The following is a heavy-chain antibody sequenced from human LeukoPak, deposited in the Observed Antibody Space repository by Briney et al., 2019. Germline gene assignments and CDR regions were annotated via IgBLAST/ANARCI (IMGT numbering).Heavy chain of an antibody. CDR3: ARRPAAMKGEDY. D-gene: IGHD2-2*01. V-gene: IGHV3-30*04. Sequence: PGGSLRLSCAASGFTFSSYAMHWVRQAPGKGLEWVAVISYDGSNKYYADSVKGRFTISRDNSKNTLYLQMNSLRAEDTAVYYCARRPAAMKGEDYWGQGTLVTVSS. CDR1: GFTFSSYA. J-gene: IGHJ4*02. CDR2: ISYDGSNK.